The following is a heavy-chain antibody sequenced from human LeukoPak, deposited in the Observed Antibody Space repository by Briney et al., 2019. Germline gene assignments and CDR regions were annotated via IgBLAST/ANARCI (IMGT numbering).Heavy chain of an antibody. CDR3: ARAWYSSSSLDWFDP. Sequence: ASVKVSCKASGYTFTGYYMHWVRQAPGQGLEWMGWINPNSGGTNYAQKFQGRVTMTRDTSISTAYMELSRLRSDDTAVYYCARAWYSSSSLDWFDPWGREPWSPSPQ. D-gene: IGHD6-6*01. CDR2: INPNSGGT. CDR1: GYTFTGYY. J-gene: IGHJ5*02. V-gene: IGHV1-2*02.